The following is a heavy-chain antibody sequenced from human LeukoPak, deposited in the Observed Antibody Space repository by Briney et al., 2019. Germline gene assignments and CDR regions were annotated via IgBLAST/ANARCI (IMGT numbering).Heavy chain of an antibody. Sequence: PGGSLRLSCAASGFTFDTYAMHWVRQAPGKGLEWLAVMSYDLNRLHYADSVKGRFTISRDNSQNTLFLQMNSLRAEDTALYYCARDYCSTTTCLDYWGRGTLVTVSP. V-gene: IGHV3-30*03. D-gene: IGHD2-2*01. CDR2: MSYDLNRL. CDR1: GFTFDTYA. CDR3: ARDYCSTTTCLDY. J-gene: IGHJ4*02.